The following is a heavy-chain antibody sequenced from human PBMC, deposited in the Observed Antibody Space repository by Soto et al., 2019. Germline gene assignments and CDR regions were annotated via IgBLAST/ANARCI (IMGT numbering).Heavy chain of an antibody. D-gene: IGHD3-10*01. CDR2: AYYVGTI. J-gene: IGHJ5*02. CDR1: GGSISTSWSY. V-gene: IGHV4-39*01. Sequence: QLHLQESGPGRVKPSETLSLTCSVSGGSISTSWSYWGWVRHAPEKGLEWIGSAYYVGTINYNPSLMRRVAISVETSKDQFSLKLTSVTAADTAVYCCARLPLVRGVPAWGQGTLVTVSS. CDR3: ARLPLVRGVPA.